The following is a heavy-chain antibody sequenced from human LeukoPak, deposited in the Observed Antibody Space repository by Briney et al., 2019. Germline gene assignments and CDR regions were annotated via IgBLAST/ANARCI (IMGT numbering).Heavy chain of an antibody. D-gene: IGHD3-22*01. Sequence: GGSLRLSCAASGFTFCSYAMSWVRHAPGKGLELVSFISPSGDRTSNADSVEGRFTISRDNPRNTLYLQMNSLRDEDTAVYYCAIMHGYYDGSGYWVQWGQGTLVTVSS. V-gene: IGHV3-23*01. CDR1: GFTFCSYA. J-gene: IGHJ4*02. CDR3: AIMHGYYDGSGYWVQ. CDR2: ISPSGDRT.